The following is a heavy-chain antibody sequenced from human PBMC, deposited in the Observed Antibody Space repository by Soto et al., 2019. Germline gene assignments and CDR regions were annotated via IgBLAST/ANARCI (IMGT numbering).Heavy chain of an antibody. Sequence: SEALAVTCAISWYSFSINIAALNLFRQSQSRGLEWLGRTYYSSKWYNDYALSVKSRITINPDTSKNQFSLQLNSVTPADTAVYFCVRTKEYGSIELWGQGTLVTGST. V-gene: IGHV6-1*01. CDR2: TYYSSKWYN. CDR3: VRTKEYGSIEL. D-gene: IGHD3-10*01. CDR1: WYSFSINIAA. J-gene: IGHJ4*02.